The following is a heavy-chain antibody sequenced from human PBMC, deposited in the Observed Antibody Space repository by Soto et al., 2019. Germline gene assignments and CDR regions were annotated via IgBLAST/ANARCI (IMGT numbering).Heavy chain of an antibody. V-gene: IGHV4-59*08. J-gene: IGHJ4*02. CDR2: IYYSGST. D-gene: IGHD2-15*01. Sequence: QVQLQESGPGLVKPSETLSLTCTVSGGSISSYYWSWIRQPPGKGLEWIGYIYYSGSTNYKPSLKSRVTISVDTPKNQFSLKLSSVTAADTAVYYCARHGRVVVAADYFDYWGQGTLVTVSS. CDR3: ARHGRVVVAADYFDY. CDR1: GGSISSYY.